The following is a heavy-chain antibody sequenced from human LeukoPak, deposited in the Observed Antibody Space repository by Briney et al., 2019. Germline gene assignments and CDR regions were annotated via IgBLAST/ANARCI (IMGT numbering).Heavy chain of an antibody. V-gene: IGHV4-34*01. CDR3: ARGLNDSWTGENY. J-gene: IGHJ4*02. Sequence: SETLSLTCAVYDGSFSGYYWSWIRQPPGKGLEWIGGINHSGSTNYNPSLKSRVTISLDTSKSQFSLKVRYVTAADTAVCYCARGLNDSWTGENYWGQGTLVTVSS. CDR2: INHSGST. CDR1: DGSFSGYY. D-gene: IGHD3-3*01.